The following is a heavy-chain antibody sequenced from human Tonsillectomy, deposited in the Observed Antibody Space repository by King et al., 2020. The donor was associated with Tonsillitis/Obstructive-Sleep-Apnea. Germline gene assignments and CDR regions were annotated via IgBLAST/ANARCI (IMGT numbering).Heavy chain of an antibody. CDR2: IKEDGSEK. J-gene: IGHJ3*02. CDR3: ARVLDYYDSSGYRVFDI. CDR1: GFTFSNFW. D-gene: IGHD3-22*01. V-gene: IGHV3-7*03. Sequence: VQLVESGGGLVQPGGSLRLSCAASGFTFSNFWMSWVRQAPGKGLEWVTNIKEDGSEKYYVDSVKGRFTISRDNAKNSLYLQMNSLRAEDTAVYYCARVLDYYDSSGYRVFDIWGQGTMVTVSS.